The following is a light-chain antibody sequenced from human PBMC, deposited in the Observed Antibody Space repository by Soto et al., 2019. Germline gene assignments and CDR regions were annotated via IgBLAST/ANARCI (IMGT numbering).Light chain of an antibody. CDR1: QSISSW. Sequence: DIQITQSPSTLSASVGDRVTITCRASQSISSWLAWYQQKPGKAPKLLIYDASSLESAVPSRFSGSGSGTEFTLTISSLQPDDFATYYCQQYNRALFFGQGTRLEIK. V-gene: IGKV1-5*01. J-gene: IGKJ5*01. CDR3: QQYNRALF. CDR2: DAS.